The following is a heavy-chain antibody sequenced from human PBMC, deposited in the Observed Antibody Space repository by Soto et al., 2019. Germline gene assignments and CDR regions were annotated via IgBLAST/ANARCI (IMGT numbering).Heavy chain of an antibody. V-gene: IGHV4-59*01. CDR2: IYYSGST. Sequence: PSETLSLTCTVSGGSISSYYWSWIRQPPGKGLEWIGYIYYSGSTNYNPSLKSRVTISVDTSKNQFSLKLSSVTAADTAVYYCARDSGIAAAGTISYFDYWGQGTLVTVYS. D-gene: IGHD6-13*01. J-gene: IGHJ4*02. CDR3: ARDSGIAAAGTISYFDY. CDR1: GGSISSYY.